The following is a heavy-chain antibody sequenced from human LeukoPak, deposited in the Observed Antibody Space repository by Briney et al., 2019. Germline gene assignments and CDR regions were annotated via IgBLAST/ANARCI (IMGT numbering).Heavy chain of an antibody. D-gene: IGHD3-22*01. J-gene: IGHJ3*02. CDR1: GFTFSSYA. CDR3: AKEEMYYYDSSGDAFDI. CDR2: ISGSGGST. V-gene: IGHV3-23*01. Sequence: GGSLRLSCAASGFTFSSYAMSWVRQAPGKGLEWVSAISGSGGSTYYADAVKGRFTISRDNSKNTLYLQMNSLRAEDTAVYYCAKEEMYYYDSSGDAFDIWGQGTMVTVSS.